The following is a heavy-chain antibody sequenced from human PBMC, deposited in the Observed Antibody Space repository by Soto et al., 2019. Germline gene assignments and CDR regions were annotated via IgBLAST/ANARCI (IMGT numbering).Heavy chain of an antibody. V-gene: IGHV3-73*02. CDR3: AGLRDTFFDRFDY. D-gene: IGHD3-3*02. CDR1: GFTLSGSF. CDR2: IASRTHNYAT. Sequence: EVQLVESGGGLVQPGGSMKLTCAASGFTLSGSFIHWVRQASGKGLEWVGRIASRTHNYATAYGTSVQGRFTVSRDDSLNSAYLQMNGLKTEDSAVYFCAGLRDTFFDRFDYWGRGILVTVSS. J-gene: IGHJ4*02.